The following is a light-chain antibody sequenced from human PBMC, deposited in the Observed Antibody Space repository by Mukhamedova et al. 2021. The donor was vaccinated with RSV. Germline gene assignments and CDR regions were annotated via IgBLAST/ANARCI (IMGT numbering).Light chain of an antibody. Sequence: GKAPKILIYAAPSLQGGVPSRFSGSGSATDFTLTISSLQPDDFATYYCQQANSFPLTFGGGSRVEIK. J-gene: IGKJ4*01. V-gene: IGKV1D-12*01. CDR2: AAP. CDR3: QQANSFPLT.